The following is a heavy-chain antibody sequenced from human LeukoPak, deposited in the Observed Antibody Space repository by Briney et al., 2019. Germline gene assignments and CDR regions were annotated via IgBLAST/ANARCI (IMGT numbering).Heavy chain of an antibody. J-gene: IGHJ6*02. Sequence: ASVKVSCKASGYTFTSYGISWVRQAPGQGLEWMGWISAYNGNTNYAQKLQGRVTMTTDTSTSTAYMELRSLRSDDTAVYYCARSGYVLKDYYYGMDVWGQGTTVTVSS. CDR2: ISAYNGNT. CDR1: GYTFTSYG. D-gene: IGHD5-12*01. V-gene: IGHV1-18*01. CDR3: ARSGYVLKDYYYGMDV.